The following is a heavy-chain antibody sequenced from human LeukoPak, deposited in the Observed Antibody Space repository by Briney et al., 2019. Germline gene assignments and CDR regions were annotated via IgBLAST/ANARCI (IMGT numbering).Heavy chain of an antibody. CDR1: GFTFSNYG. CDR3: AKALGGHDSSGYYPN. J-gene: IGHJ4*02. V-gene: IGHV3-23*01. D-gene: IGHD3-22*01. CDR2: ISGSGGTT. Sequence: SGGSLRLSCAASGFTFSNYGMNWVRQAPGKGLEWVSIISGSGGTTYYADSVKGRFTISRDNSKSTLYLQMNSLRAEDTAVYYCAKALGGHDSSGYYPNWGQGTLVTVSS.